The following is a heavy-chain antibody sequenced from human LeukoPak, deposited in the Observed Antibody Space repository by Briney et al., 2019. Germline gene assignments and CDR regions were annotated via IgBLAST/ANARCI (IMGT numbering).Heavy chain of an antibody. D-gene: IGHD5-24*01. CDR1: GGTFSSYA. Sequence: GASVKVSCKASGGTFSSYAISWVRQAPGQGLEWMGGVIPIFGTANYAQKFQGRVTITADKSTSTAYMELSSLRSEDTAVYYCARAGHSDGYNLVPPAEWGQGTLVTVSS. V-gene: IGHV1-69*06. J-gene: IGHJ4*02. CDR2: VIPIFGTA. CDR3: ARAGHSDGYNLVPPAE.